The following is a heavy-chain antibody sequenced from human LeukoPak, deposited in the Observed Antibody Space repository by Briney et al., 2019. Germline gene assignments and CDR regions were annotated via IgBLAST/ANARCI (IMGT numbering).Heavy chain of an antibody. CDR1: GGSFSGYY. CDR3: ARGYSGYDFFWFDP. Sequence: LETLSLTCAVYGGSFSGYYWSWIRQPPGKGLEWIGEINHSGSTNYNPSLKSRVTISVDTSKNQFSLKLSSVTAADTAVYYCARGYSGYDFFWFDPWGQGTLVTVSS. D-gene: IGHD5-12*01. J-gene: IGHJ5*02. V-gene: IGHV4-34*01. CDR2: INHSGST.